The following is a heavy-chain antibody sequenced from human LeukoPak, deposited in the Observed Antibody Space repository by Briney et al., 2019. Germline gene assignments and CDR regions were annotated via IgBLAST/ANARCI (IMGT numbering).Heavy chain of an antibody. D-gene: IGHD4-17*01. CDR1: GFTFSTYW. Sequence: GGSLRLSCAASGFTFSTYWMHWVRQPLGKGLVWVSRINPAGSTTNYADSVKGRFTISRDNAKNTLYLQMNSLTVEDTAVYYCVRIATVTTPDYWGQGTLVTVSS. CDR2: INPAGSTT. CDR3: VRIATVTTPDY. V-gene: IGHV3-74*01. J-gene: IGHJ4*02.